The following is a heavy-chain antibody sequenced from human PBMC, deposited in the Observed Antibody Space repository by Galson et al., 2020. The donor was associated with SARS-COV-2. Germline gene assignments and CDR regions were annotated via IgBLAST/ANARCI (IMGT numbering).Heavy chain of an antibody. Sequence: SLRLSCAASGFSFEDYAMHWVRHGPGKGLEWVAGINWNSNMVAYADSVKGRVTIFRDNTRKSLFLEMSSLGPEDTALYYCARRNYHSLAHMDVWGKGTSVTVSS. V-gene: IGHV3-9*01. CDR2: INWNSNMV. D-gene: IGHD1-7*01. CDR1: GFSFEDYA. CDR3: ARRNYHSLAHMDV. J-gene: IGHJ6*03.